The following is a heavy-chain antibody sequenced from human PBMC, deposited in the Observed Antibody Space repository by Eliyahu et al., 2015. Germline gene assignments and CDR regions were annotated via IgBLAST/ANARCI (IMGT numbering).Heavy chain of an antibody. CDR2: IIPILGIA. V-gene: IGHV1-69*04. CDR3: ARAVWEQWGDYYYYYGMDV. Sequence: QVQLVQSGAEVKKPGSSVKVSCKASGGTFSSYXXSWVRQAPGQGLEWMGRIIPILGIANYAQKFQGRVTITADKSTSTAYMELSSLRSEDTAVYYCARAVWEQWGDYYYYYGMDVWGQGTTVTVSS. CDR1: GGTFSSYX. J-gene: IGHJ6*02. D-gene: IGHD3-16*01.